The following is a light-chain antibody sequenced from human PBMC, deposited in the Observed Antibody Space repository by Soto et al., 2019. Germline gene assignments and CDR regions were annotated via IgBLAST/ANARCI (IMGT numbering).Light chain of an antibody. CDR2: DAS. CDR3: QQYGSSPLT. V-gene: IGKV3-20*01. Sequence: ELVLTQSPGTLSLYPGERATLSCRASQSLSNNYLAWYQQKPGQAPRLLIYDASSRATGIPDRFSGSGSGTDFTLSMSRLEPEDYAVYYCQQYGSSPLTFGGGTKWIS. CDR1: QSLSNNY. J-gene: IGKJ4*01.